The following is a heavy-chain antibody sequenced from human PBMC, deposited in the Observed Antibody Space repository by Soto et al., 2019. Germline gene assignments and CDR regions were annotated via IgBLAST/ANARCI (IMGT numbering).Heavy chain of an antibody. J-gene: IGHJ6*02. CDR1: GFSLSTSGMC. CDR3: ARIRNYDFSYYGMDV. Sequence: GSGPTLVNPTQTLTLTCTFSGFSLSTSGMCVSWIRQPPGKALEWLALIDWDDDKYYSTSLKTRLTISKDTSKNQVVLTMTNMDPVDTATYYCARIRNYDFSYYGMDVWGQGTTVTVSS. CDR2: IDWDDDK. D-gene: IGHD3-3*01. V-gene: IGHV2-70*01.